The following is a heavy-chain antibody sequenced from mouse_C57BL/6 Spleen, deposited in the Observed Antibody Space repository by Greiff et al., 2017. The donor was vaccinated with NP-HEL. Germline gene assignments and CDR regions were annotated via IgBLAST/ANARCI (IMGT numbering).Heavy chain of an antibody. Sequence: EVHLVESGGDLVKPGGSLKLSCAASGFTFSSYGMSWVRQTPDKRLEWVATISSGGSYTYYPDSVKGRFTISRDNAKNTLYLQMSSLKSEDTAMYYCARQENYSDYFDYWGQGTTLTVSS. V-gene: IGHV5-6*01. CDR2: ISSGGSYT. J-gene: IGHJ2*01. CDR1: GFTFSSYG. D-gene: IGHD1-1*01. CDR3: ARQENYSDYFDY.